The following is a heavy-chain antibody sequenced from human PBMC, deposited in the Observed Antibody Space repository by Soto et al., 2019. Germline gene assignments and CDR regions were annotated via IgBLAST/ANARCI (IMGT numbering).Heavy chain of an antibody. CDR1: GGSISSSNW. J-gene: IGHJ4*02. V-gene: IGHV4-4*02. CDR2: IYHRGST. CDR3: ARGGTGGLGY. Sequence: QVQLQESGPGLVKPSGTLSLTCAVSGGSISSSNWWSWVRQPPGKVLEWIGEIYHRGSTNYNPSLKHGVTTSVDKSKNQFSLKLSSVTAADTAGYYCARGGTGGLGYWGQGTLVTVSS. D-gene: IGHD3-16*01.